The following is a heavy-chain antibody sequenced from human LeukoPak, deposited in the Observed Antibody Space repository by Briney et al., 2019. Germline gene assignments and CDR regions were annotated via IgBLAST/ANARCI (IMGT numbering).Heavy chain of an antibody. CDR3: ARDYYDSSGSDAFDI. D-gene: IGHD3-22*01. CDR2: INSNSGGT. Sequence: ASVKVSCKASGYTFTGYYMHWVRQAPGQGLEWMGWINSNSGGTNYAQKFQGRVTMTRDTSISTAYMELSRLRSDDTAVYYCARDYYDSSGSDAFDIWGQGTMVTVSS. V-gene: IGHV1-2*02. CDR1: GYTFTGYY. J-gene: IGHJ3*02.